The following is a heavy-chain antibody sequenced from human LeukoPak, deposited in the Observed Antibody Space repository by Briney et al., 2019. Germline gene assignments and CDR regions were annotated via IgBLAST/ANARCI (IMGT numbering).Heavy chain of an antibody. CDR2: INHSGST. CDR3: ASSRIRPLDY. D-gene: IGHD1-14*01. CDR1: GGSFSGDY. Sequence: SETLSLTCAVYGGSFSGDYWSWIRQPPGKGLEWIGEINHSGSTNYNPSLKSRVTISVDTSKNQFSLKLSSVTAADTAVYYCASSRIRPLDYWGQGTLVTVSS. V-gene: IGHV4-34*01. J-gene: IGHJ4*02.